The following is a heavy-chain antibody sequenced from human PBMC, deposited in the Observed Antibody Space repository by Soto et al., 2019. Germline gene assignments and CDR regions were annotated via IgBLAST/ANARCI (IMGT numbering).Heavy chain of an antibody. CDR3: AKVGGQYIALLSYFDY. CDR1: GFTFSSYG. Sequence: PGGSLRLSCAASGFTFSSYGMHWVRQAPGKGLEWVAVISYDGSNKYYADSVKGRFTISRDNSKNTLYLQMNSLRAEDTAVYYCAKVGGQYIALLSYFDYWGQGTLVTVSS. V-gene: IGHV3-30*18. D-gene: IGHD2-15*01. J-gene: IGHJ4*02. CDR2: ISYDGSNK.